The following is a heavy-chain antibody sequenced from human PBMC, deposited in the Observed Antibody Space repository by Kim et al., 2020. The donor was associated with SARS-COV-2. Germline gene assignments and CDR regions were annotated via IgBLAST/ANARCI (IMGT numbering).Heavy chain of an antibody. V-gene: IGHV4-4*07. D-gene: IGHD3-10*01. CDR2: ISTSGNT. CDR1: GGSISGFY. J-gene: IGHJ4*02. Sequence: SETLSLTCSVSGGSISGFYWTWIRQPAGKGLEWIGRISTSGNTNYNPSLKSRVIMSVDTSKNQFSLGLSSVTAADTAVYYCARDETVGRSYDYWGQGALVTVSS. CDR3: ARDETVGRSYDY.